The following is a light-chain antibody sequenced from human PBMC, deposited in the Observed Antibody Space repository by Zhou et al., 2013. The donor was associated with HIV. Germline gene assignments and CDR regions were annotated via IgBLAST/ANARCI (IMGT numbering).Light chain of an antibody. CDR2: KAS. CDR3: QQYNSYSWT. CDR1: LAITNS. Sequence: DIQMTQSPFSLSASVGDRVTITCRASLAITNSLAWYQQKPGKAPKLLIYKASSLESGVPSRFSGSGSGTEFTLTISSLQPDDFATYYCQQYNSYSWTFGQGTKVEIK. V-gene: IGKV1-5*03. J-gene: IGKJ1*01.